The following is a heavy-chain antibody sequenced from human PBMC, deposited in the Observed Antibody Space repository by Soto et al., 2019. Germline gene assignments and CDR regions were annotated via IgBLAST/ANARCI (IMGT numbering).Heavy chain of an antibody. V-gene: IGHV3-33*01. CDR1: GFTFSSYG. J-gene: IGHJ6*03. CDR3: ARRGYQLHYYCYYMDV. Sequence: GGSLRLSCAASGFTFSSYGMHWVRQAPGKGLELVAVIWYDGSNKYYADSVKGRFTISRDNSKNTLYLQMNSLRAEDTAVYYCARRGYQLHYYCYYMDVWGKGTTVTVSS. CDR2: IWYDGSNK. D-gene: IGHD2-2*01.